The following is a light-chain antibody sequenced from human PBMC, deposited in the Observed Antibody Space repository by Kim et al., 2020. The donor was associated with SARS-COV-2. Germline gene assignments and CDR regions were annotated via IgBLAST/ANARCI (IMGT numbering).Light chain of an antibody. CDR1: QDIYDG. CDR2: DAS. CDR3: QQYNNYPIR. Sequence: AIQLTQSPSSLSASVGDSVTLACRASQDIYDGLAWYQKKPGKPPTLLIFDASSVETGVPPRFSGTGSGTEFTLSISSLQTEDTATYYCQQYNNYPIRFGHGTRLEIK. J-gene: IGKJ5*01. V-gene: IGKV1D-13*01.